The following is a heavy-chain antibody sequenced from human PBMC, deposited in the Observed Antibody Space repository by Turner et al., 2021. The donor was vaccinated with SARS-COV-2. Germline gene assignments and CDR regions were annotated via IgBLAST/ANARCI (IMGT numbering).Heavy chain of an antibody. CDR2: LSVSGGST. V-gene: IGHV3-23*01. D-gene: IGHD4-17*01. J-gene: IGHJ4*02. CDR3: AKVPPYGDYFDY. CDR1: VFTFSSYA. Sequence: EVQLLEAGGGLVQPGGSLRLSCAASVFTFSSYAMSWVRQAPGKGLEWVSALSVSGGSTYYADSVKGRFTISRDTAKNTLSLQMNSLRAEDTAVYYCAKVPPYGDYFDYWGQGTLVTVS.